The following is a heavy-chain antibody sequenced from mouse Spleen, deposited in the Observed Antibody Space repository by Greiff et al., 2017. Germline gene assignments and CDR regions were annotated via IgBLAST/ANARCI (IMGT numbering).Heavy chain of an antibody. Sequence: QVQLQQSGAELVKPGASVKISCKASGYAFSSYWMNWVKQRPGKGLEWIGQIYPGDGDTNYNGKFKGKATLTADKSSSTAYMQLSSLTSEDSAVYFCARISYYDYGAWYAYWGQGTLVTVSA. V-gene: IGHV1-80*01. D-gene: IGHD2-4*01. J-gene: IGHJ3*01. CDR1: GYAFSSYW. CDR3: ARISYYDYGAWYAY. CDR2: IYPGDGDT.